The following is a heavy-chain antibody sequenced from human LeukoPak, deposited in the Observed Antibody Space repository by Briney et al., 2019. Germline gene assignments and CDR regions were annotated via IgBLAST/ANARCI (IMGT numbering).Heavy chain of an antibody. CDR1: GGPFGVYY. CDR2: INHSGST. V-gene: IGHV4-34*01. J-gene: IGHJ4*02. D-gene: IGHD3-10*01. Sequence: SETLSLTCAVYGGPFGVYYWSWVRQPPGKGLEWIGEINHSGSTNYDPSLKSRVTISVDTSKNHFSLKLSSVTAADTAVYYCAGPGAGDLDYWGQGTLVTVSS. CDR3: AGPGAGDLDY.